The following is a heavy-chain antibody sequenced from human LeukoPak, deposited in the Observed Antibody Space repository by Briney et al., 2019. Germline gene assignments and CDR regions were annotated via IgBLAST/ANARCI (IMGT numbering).Heavy chain of an antibody. Sequence: GGSLRLSCAASGFPFNNAWMSWVRQAPGKVLEWVGRMKTKADGGTTEYAAPVKGRFTLSRDDSKSTLYLQMNTLKAEDTAVYYCTSMFSGNSHQLDYWGQGTLVTVSS. CDR3: TSMFSGNSHQLDY. J-gene: IGHJ4*02. V-gene: IGHV3-15*01. CDR1: GFPFNNAW. D-gene: IGHD4-23*01. CDR2: MKTKADGGTT.